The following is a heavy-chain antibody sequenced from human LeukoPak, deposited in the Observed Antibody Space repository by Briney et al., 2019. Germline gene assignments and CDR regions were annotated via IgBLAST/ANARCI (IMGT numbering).Heavy chain of an antibody. J-gene: IGHJ4*02. CDR2: IYHSGST. D-gene: IGHD4-17*01. Sequence: PSQTLSLTCTVSGGSISSGGYYWSWIRQPPGKGLEWIGYIYHSGSTYYNPSLKSRVTISVDRSKNQFSLKLSSVTAEDTAVYYCTRPTVTGDYWGQGTLVTVSS. CDR3: TRPTVTGDY. CDR1: GGSISSGGYY. V-gene: IGHV4-30-2*01.